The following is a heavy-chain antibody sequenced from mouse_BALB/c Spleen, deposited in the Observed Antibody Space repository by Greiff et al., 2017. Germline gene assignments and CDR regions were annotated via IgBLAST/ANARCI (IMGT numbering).Heavy chain of an antibody. V-gene: IGHV1-9*01. J-gene: IGHJ3*01. CDR3: ASPGSSYGFAY. D-gene: IGHD1-1*01. CDR2: ILPGSGST. CDR1: GYTFSSYW. Sequence: VQLQQSGAELMKPGASVKISCKATGYTFSSYWIEWVKQRPGHGLEWIGEILPGSGSTNYNEKFKGKATFTADTSSNTAYMQLSSLTSEDSAVYYCASPGSSYGFAYWGQGTLVTVSA.